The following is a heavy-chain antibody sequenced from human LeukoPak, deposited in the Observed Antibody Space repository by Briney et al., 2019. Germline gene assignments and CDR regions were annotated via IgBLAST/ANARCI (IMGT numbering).Heavy chain of an antibody. D-gene: IGHD1-26*01. CDR3: AARGTGSIELIDY. Sequence: SVKVSCKACGFTFTRSSMQGVRQARAQRLEWIGWIVVGSGNTNYAQKFQERVTINRDMSTSTAYMELSSLRSEDTAVYYCAARGTGSIELIDYWGQGTLVTVSS. V-gene: IGHV1-58*02. CDR2: IVVGSGNT. CDR1: GFTFTRSS. J-gene: IGHJ4*02.